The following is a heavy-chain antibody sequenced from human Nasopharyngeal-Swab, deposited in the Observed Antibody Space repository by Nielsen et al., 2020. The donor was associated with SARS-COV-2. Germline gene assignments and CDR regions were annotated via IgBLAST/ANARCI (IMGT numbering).Heavy chain of an antibody. CDR3: AKAHGNSWYSSLDY. Sequence: GESLKISCAASGFTFSSYAMSWVRQAPGKGLEWVSAISGSGGSTYYADSVKGRFTISRDNSKNTLYPQMNSLRAEDTAVYYCAKAHGNSWYSSLDYWGQGTLVTVSS. CDR2: ISGSGGST. V-gene: IGHV3-23*01. J-gene: IGHJ4*02. CDR1: GFTFSSYA. D-gene: IGHD6-13*01.